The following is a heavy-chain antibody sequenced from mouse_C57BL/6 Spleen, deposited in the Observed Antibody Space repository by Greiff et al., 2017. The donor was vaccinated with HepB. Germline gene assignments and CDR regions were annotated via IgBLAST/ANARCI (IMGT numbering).Heavy chain of an antibody. Sequence: QVQLQQPGAELVRPGSSVKLSCKASGYTFTSYWMDWVKQRPGQGLEWIGNIYPSDSETHYNQKFKDKATLTVDKSSSTAYMQLSSLTSEDSAVYYCARSEDWEGFAYWGQVTLVTVSA. V-gene: IGHV1-61*01. CDR2: IYPSDSET. CDR1: GYTFTSYW. CDR3: ARSEDWEGFAY. J-gene: IGHJ3*01. D-gene: IGHD4-1*01.